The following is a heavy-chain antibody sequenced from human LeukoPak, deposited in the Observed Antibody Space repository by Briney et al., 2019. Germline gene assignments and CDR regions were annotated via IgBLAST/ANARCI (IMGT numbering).Heavy chain of an antibody. Sequence: SSETLSLTCTVSGASISYSNYYWAWIRQPPGKGLDWIGSISSSGSTHYNPSLRSRVTISLDASKNQFSLSLTSVTAADTAVYYCSVLHGDNNVCHFWGQGARVTVSS. CDR1: GASISYSNYY. CDR2: ISSSGST. CDR3: SVLHGDNNVCHF. J-gene: IGHJ4*02. D-gene: IGHD4-23*01. V-gene: IGHV4-39*01.